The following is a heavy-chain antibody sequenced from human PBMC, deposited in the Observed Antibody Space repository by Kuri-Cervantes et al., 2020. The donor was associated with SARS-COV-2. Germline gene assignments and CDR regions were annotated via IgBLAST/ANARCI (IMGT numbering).Heavy chain of an antibody. CDR1: GGSISSYY. CDR3: ARDINGYFFFYYLDV. J-gene: IGHJ6*03. Sequence: ESLKISCTVSGGSISSYYWSWIRQPAGKGLEWIGRIYTSGSTNYNPSLKSRVTMSVDTSKNQFSLKLSSVTAADTAVYYCARDINGYFFFYYLDVWGKGTTVTVSS. CDR2: IYTSGST. D-gene: IGHD3-22*01. V-gene: IGHV4-4*07.